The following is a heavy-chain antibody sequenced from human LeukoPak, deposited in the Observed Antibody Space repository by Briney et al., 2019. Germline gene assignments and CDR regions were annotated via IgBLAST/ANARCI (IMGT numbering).Heavy chain of an antibody. CDR2: ISSNSGIK. Sequence: GGSLRLSCGGSGFTFKSFSMHWVRQAPGKGLEWVSDISSNSGIKSYADSVKGRFTISRDNAKNSLYLQMNSLRVEDTAVYFCVRPQDLGTLYYWGQGALVTVSA. V-gene: IGHV3-48*01. CDR3: VRPQDLGTLYY. J-gene: IGHJ4*02. D-gene: IGHD3-16*01. CDR1: GFTFKSFS.